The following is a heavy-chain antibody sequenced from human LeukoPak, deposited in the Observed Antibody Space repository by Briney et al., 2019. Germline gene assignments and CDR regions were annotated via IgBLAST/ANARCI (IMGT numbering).Heavy chain of an antibody. D-gene: IGHD6-25*01. Sequence: ASVKVSCEASGYTFTTYYMHWLRQAPGQGPEWMGIINPRGGSTDYAQKFQGRVTMTSDTSTSTIYMELNSLRSDDTAVYFCARVGITAATADYWGQGTLVTVSS. CDR1: GYTFTTYY. CDR3: ARVGITAATADY. J-gene: IGHJ4*02. CDR2: INPRGGST. V-gene: IGHV1-46*01.